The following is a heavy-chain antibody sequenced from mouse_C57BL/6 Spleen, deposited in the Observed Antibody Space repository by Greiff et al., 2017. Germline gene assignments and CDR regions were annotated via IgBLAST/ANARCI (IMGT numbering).Heavy chain of an antibody. CDR1: GYTFTSYW. CDR3: ARPFGYDDYFDY. J-gene: IGHJ2*01. V-gene: IGHV1-53*01. Sequence: VQLQQSGTELVKPGASVKLSCKASGYTFTSYWMHWVKQRPGQGLEWIGNINPSNGGTNYNEKFKSKATLTVDKSSSTAYMQLSSLTSEDSAVYYCARPFGYDDYFDYWGQGTTLTVSS. CDR2: INPSNGGT. D-gene: IGHD2-2*01.